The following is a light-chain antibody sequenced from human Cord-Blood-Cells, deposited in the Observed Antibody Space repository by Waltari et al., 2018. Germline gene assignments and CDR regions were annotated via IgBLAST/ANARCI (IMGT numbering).Light chain of an antibody. CDR3: SSYTSSSSVV. J-gene: IGLJ2*01. CDR1: SRDVGGYNY. CDR2: DVS. Sequence: QSALTQPASVSGSPGQSLTISCTGTSRDVGGYNYVSWYQQHPGKAPKLIIYDVSNRPSGVSNRFSGSKSGNTASLTISGLQAEDEADYYCSSYTSSSSVVFGGGTKLTVL. V-gene: IGLV2-14*01.